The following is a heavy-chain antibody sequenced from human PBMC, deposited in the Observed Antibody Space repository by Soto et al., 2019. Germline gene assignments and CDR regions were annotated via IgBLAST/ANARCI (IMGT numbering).Heavy chain of an antibody. J-gene: IGHJ5*02. V-gene: IGHV5-10-1*01. D-gene: IGHD3-22*01. CDR3: ASLYYYDSSGQFP. CDR1: GYSFTSYW. CDR2: IDPSDSYT. Sequence: PGESLKISCKGSGYSFTSYWISWVRQMPGKGLGWMGRIDPSDSYTNYSPSFQGHVTISADKSISTAYLQWSSLKASDTAMYYCASLYYYDSSGQFPWGQGTLVTVSS.